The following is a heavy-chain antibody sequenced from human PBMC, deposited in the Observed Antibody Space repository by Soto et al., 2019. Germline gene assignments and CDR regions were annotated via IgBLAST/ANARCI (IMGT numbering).Heavy chain of an antibody. Sequence: GASVKVSCKASGYTFTGYGISWVRQATGQGLEWMGWMNPNSGNTGYAQKFQGRVTMTRNTSISTAYMELSSLTSEDTAVYYCARERVGAIDYWRQGTLVTVSS. CDR2: MNPNSGNT. CDR3: ARERVGAIDY. J-gene: IGHJ4*02. V-gene: IGHV1-8*02. CDR1: GYTFTGYG. D-gene: IGHD1-26*01.